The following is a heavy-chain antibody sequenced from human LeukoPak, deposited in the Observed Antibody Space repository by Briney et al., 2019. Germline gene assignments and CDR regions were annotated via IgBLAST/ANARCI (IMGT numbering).Heavy chain of an antibody. J-gene: IGHJ4*02. V-gene: IGHV4-34*01. Sequence: SETLSLTCAVYGGSFSDYYWSWIRQPPGKGLVWIGEINHSGSTNYNPSLKSRVTISVDTSKNQFSLKLSSVTAADTAVYYCASLFYCSGGSCFTTLGDYWGQGTLVTVSS. CDR2: INHSGST. CDR3: ASLFYCSGGSCFTTLGDY. CDR1: GGSFSDYY. D-gene: IGHD2-15*01.